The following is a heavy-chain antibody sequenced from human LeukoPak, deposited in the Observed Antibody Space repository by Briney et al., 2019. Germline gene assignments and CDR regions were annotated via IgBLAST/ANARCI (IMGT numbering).Heavy chain of an antibody. J-gene: IGHJ6*02. V-gene: IGHV3-48*04. CDR1: GFTFSSYS. D-gene: IGHD1-1*01. CDR2: ISSSSSSTI. Sequence: GGSLRLSCAASGFTFSSYSMNWVRQAPGKGLEWVSYISSSSSSTIYYADSVKGRFTISRDNAKNSLYLQMNSLRAEDTAVYYCARGAGQRYGMDVWGQGTTVTVSS. CDR3: ARGAGQRYGMDV.